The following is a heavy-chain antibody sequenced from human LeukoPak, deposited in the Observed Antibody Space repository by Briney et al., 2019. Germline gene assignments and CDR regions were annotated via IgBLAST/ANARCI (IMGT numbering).Heavy chain of an antibody. CDR2: IYTSGST. D-gene: IGHD1-1*01. CDR3: ARHASGPYYFDY. V-gene: IGHV4-59*10. CDR1: VGPFSGYY. Sequence: ASETLSLTCAVYVGPFSGYYWSWIRQPAGKGLEWIGRIYTSGSTNYNPSLKSRVTISVDTSKNLFSLKLSSVTAADTAVYYCARHASGPYYFDYWGQGTLVTVSS. J-gene: IGHJ4*02.